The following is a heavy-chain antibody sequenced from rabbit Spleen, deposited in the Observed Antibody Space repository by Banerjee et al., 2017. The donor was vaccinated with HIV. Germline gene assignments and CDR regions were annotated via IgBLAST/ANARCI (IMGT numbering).Heavy chain of an antibody. CDR3: ARASAGREDFNL. CDR2: IDVVKSGAS. Sequence: QEQLVESVGGLVQPEGSLTLTCKASGLDFSSSYWICWVRQAPGKGPEWIACIDVVKSGASYYASWAKGRFTISKTASTTVPLQMTSLTAADTATYFCARASAGREDFNLWGQGPLVTVS. V-gene: IGHV1S45*01. J-gene: IGHJ4*01. D-gene: IGHD4-2*01. CDR1: GLDFSSSYW.